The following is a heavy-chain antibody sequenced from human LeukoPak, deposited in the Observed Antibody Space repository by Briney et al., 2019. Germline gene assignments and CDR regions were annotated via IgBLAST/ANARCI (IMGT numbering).Heavy chain of an antibody. J-gene: IGHJ6*03. CDR3: ARGYSGSPYYYCYMDV. CDR2: ISSSASTR. D-gene: IGHD2-21*01. Sequence: GGSLRLSCAASGFTFSDYYMTWIRQAPGKGLEWISDISSSASTRYYADSVKGRFTISRDNAKNSLYLQMNSLRAEDTAVYYCARGYSGSPYYYCYMDVWGRGTTVTVSS. V-gene: IGHV3-11*04. CDR1: GFTFSDYY.